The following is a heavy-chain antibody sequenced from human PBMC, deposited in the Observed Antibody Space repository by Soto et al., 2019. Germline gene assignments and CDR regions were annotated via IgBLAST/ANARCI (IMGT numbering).Heavy chain of an antibody. CDR3: ARGGGSYVDY. J-gene: IGHJ4*02. CDR1: GGSISSYY. D-gene: IGHD1-26*01. Sequence: QVQLQESGPGLVKPSETLSLTCTVSGGSISSYYWSWIRQPPGKGLEWIGYIYYSGSTNYNPSLKRRVTISVETSKNQFSLKLSSVTAGDTAVYYCARGGGSYVDYWGQGTLVTVSS. V-gene: IGHV4-59*01. CDR2: IYYSGST.